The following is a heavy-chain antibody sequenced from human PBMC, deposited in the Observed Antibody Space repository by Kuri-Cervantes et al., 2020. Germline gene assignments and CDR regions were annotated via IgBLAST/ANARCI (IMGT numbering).Heavy chain of an antibody. V-gene: IGHV3-7*01. D-gene: IGHD3-16*02. J-gene: IGHJ4*02. Sequence: LSLTCAASGFTFSSYWMSWVRQAPGKGLEWVANIKQDGSEKYYVDSVRGRFTISRDNSKNTLYLQMNSLRAEDTAVYYCARDPASPGVIVLDYWGQGTLVTVSS. CDR3: ARDPASPGVIVLDY. CDR2: IKQDGSEK. CDR1: GFTFSSYW.